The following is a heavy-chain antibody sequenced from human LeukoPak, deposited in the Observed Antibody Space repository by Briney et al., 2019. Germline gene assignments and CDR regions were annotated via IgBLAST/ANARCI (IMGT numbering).Heavy chain of an antibody. CDR3: ARDKLVTIFDY. D-gene: IGHD3-10*01. CDR2: ISYDGSNK. Sequence: GRSLRLSCAASGFTFSSYAMHWVRQAPGKGLEWVAVISYDGSNKYYADSVKGRFTISRDSSKNTLYLQMNSLRAEDTAVYYCARDKLVTIFDYWGQGTLVTVSS. CDR1: GFTFSSYA. J-gene: IGHJ4*02. V-gene: IGHV3-30-3*01.